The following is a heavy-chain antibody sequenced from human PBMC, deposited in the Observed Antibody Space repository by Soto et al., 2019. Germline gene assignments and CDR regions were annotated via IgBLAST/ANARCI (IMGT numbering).Heavy chain of an antibody. CDR1: GASISSTSHY. CDR3: ARVGAAGDYYDSSAYS. J-gene: IGHJ4*02. Sequence: PSETLSLTCSVSGASISSTSHYWNWIRQHPGKGLEWIGYIYYSGSTSYSPSLRSRVTISVDTSKNQFSLRLNSVTAADTAVYYCARVGAAGDYYDSSAYSWGQGTLVTVSS. D-gene: IGHD3-22*01. CDR2: IYYSGST. V-gene: IGHV4-31*03.